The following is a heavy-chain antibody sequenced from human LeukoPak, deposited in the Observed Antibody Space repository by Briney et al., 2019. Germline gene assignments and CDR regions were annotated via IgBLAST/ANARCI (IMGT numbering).Heavy chain of an antibody. J-gene: IGHJ3*02. CDR1: GYTFTSYA. CDR2: INAGNGNT. CDR3: ASGYCGGDCYSSDAFDI. D-gene: IGHD2-21*02. V-gene: IGHV1-3*01. Sequence: ASVKVSCKASGYTFTSYAMHWVRQAPGQRLEWMGWINAGNGNTKYSQKFQGRVTITRDTSASTACMELSSLRSEDTAVYYCASGYCGGDCYSSDAFDIWGQGAMVTVSS.